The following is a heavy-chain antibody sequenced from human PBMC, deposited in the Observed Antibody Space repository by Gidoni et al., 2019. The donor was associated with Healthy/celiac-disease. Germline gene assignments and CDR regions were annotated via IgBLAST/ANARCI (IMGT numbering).Heavy chain of an antibody. CDR3: ARDSYDYIWGTRRAFDI. CDR1: GFTFSSYE. J-gene: IGHJ3*02. Sequence: VQLVESGGGLVQPGGSLRLSCAASGFTFSSYEMNWGRQAPGKGLEWVSYISSSGSTIYYADSVKGRFTISRDNAKNSLYLQMNSLRAEDTAVYYCARDSYDYIWGTRRAFDIWGQGTMVTVSS. CDR2: ISSSGSTI. D-gene: IGHD3-16*01. V-gene: IGHV3-48*03.